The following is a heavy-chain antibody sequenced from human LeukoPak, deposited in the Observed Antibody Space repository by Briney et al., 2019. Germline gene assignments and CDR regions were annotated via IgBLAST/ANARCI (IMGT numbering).Heavy chain of an antibody. D-gene: IGHD3-22*01. CDR1: GFTFRSYA. Sequence: GGSLRLSCAASGFTFRSYAIHWVRQAPGKGLEYVSAISSNGGSTYYSDSVKGRFTVTRDNSENTLYLQMSSLRAEDTAVYYCVKERSYYDSSGYYRWFDPWGQGTLVTVSS. V-gene: IGHV3-64D*09. CDR2: ISSNGGST. CDR3: VKERSYYDSSGYYRWFDP. J-gene: IGHJ5*02.